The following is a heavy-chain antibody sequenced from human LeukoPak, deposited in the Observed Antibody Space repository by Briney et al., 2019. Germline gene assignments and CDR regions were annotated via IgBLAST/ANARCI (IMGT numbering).Heavy chain of an antibody. Sequence: SDTLSLTCTVSGGSVNSGDSFWSWLRQPPGTGLEWIGNIYYSGSTNYNPSLQSRVTVSIDTSKNQFSLKVRSVTPADTAVYYCARKLGIAVGDYYYYGLDVWGQGTTVTVSS. CDR2: IYYSGST. V-gene: IGHV4-61*08. CDR3: ARKLGIAVGDYYYYGLDV. J-gene: IGHJ6*02. CDR1: GGSVNSGDSF. D-gene: IGHD6-19*01.